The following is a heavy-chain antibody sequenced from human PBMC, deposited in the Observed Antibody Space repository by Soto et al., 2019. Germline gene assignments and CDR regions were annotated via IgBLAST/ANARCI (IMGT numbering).Heavy chain of an antibody. J-gene: IGHJ6*02. Sequence: QVQLVESGGGVVQPGRSLRLSCAASGFTFSSYGMHWVRQAPGKGLEWVAVIWYDGSNKYYADSVKGRFTISRDNSTNALYLQMNSLRAEDTAVYYCARDQGYCSGGSCYRLYYYYGMDVWGQGTTVTVSS. V-gene: IGHV3-33*01. CDR2: IWYDGSNK. CDR3: ARDQGYCSGGSCYRLYYYYGMDV. D-gene: IGHD2-15*01. CDR1: GFTFSSYG.